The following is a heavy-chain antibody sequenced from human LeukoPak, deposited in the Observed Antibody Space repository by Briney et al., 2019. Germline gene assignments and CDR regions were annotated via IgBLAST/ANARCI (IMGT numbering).Heavy chain of an antibody. CDR1: GGFFSGYY. J-gene: IGHJ4*02. CDR3: ARGNRYCSSTSCLYYFDY. V-gene: IGHV4-34*01. D-gene: IGHD2-2*01. CDR2: INHSGST. Sequence: PSETLSLTCAVYGGFFSGYYWSWIRQPPGKGLEWIGEINHSGSTNYNPSLKSRVTISVDTSKNQFSLKLSSVTAADTAVYYCARGNRYCSSTSCLYYFDYWGQGTLVTVSS.